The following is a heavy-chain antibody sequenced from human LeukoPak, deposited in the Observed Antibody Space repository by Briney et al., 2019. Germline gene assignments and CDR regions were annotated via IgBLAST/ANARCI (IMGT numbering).Heavy chain of an antibody. Sequence: PGGSLRLSCAASGLTFNNYALTWIRQAPGKGLEWVSSISGRGGNTYYADSVKGRFTISRDDSKNTLFLQMNNLRAEDTAVYYCATGYSDSLRSPLDSWGQGTLVTVSS. J-gene: IGHJ5*01. V-gene: IGHV3-23*01. CDR2: ISGRGGNT. CDR3: ATGYSDSLRSPLDS. CDR1: GLTFNNYA. D-gene: IGHD3-22*01.